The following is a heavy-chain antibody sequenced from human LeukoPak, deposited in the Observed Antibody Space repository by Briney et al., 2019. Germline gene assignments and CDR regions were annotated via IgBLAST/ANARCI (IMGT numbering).Heavy chain of an antibody. Sequence: LGEALKISCEASGYTFTTSWIGWVRQMPGKGLEWMGIIYPADSDTRYDPSFQGQVTISADNSVSTAYLQWSSLKTSDTAMYYCARPSGSEGYWGQGTLVTVSS. CDR3: ARPSGSEGY. V-gene: IGHV5-51*01. CDR1: GYTFTTSW. D-gene: IGHD5-12*01. CDR2: IYPADSDT. J-gene: IGHJ4*02.